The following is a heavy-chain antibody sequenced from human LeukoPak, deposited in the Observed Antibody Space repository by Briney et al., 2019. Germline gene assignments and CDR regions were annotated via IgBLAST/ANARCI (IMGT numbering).Heavy chain of an antibody. J-gene: IGHJ6*03. CDR2: ISAYNGNT. V-gene: IGHV1-18*04. CDR3: ARAANWNPDGYYYYYYYMDV. D-gene: IGHD1-20*01. CDR1: GYTFTGYY. Sequence: ASVKVSCKASGYTFTGYYMHWVRQAPGQGLEWMGWISAYNGNTNYAQKLQGRVTMTTDTSTSTAYMEPRSLRSDDTAVYYCARAANWNPDGYYYYYYYMDVWGKGTTVTVSS.